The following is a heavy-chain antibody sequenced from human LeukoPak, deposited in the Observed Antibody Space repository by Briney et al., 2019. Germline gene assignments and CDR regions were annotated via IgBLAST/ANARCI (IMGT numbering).Heavy chain of an antibody. CDR2: LNLNSGNT. Sequence: ASRKVSCKASVDPLTSYDITWVRHAAGHGLGWMGWLNLNSGNTGSAQKSQGRVTITRDTSIITAYMQLSSLTSHDPTVSSCAGVTGSIDYWGQGTLVTVSS. V-gene: IGHV1-8*01. CDR3: AGVTGSIDY. J-gene: IGHJ4*02. CDR1: VDPLTSYD. D-gene: IGHD1-26*01.